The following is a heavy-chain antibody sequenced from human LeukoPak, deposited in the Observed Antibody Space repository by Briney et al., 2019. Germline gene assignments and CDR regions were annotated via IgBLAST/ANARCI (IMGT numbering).Heavy chain of an antibody. CDR2: IYYSEST. Sequence: SETLSLTCTVSGGSISSYYWSWIRQPPGKGLEWIGYIYYSESTNYNPSLKSRVTISVDTSKNQFSLKLSSVTAADTAVYYCALSSGAIFRGTYYFDYWGQGTLVTVSS. V-gene: IGHV4-59*01. J-gene: IGHJ4*02. CDR1: GGSISSYY. D-gene: IGHD6-19*01. CDR3: ALSSGAIFRGTYYFDY.